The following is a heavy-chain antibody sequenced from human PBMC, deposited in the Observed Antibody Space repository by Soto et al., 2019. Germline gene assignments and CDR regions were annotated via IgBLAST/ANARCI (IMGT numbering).Heavy chain of an antibody. CDR1: GFTFVDYA. V-gene: IGHV3-30-3*01. CDR2: ISYDGSNK. Sequence: VQLVESGGSLVQPGGSLRLSCAASGFTFVDYAMHWVRQVPGKGLEWVAVISYDGSNKYYADSVKGRFTISRDNSKNTLYLQMNSLRAEDTAVYYCAREETDFWSGYYRSYYYYGMDVWGQGTTVTVSS. J-gene: IGHJ6*02. D-gene: IGHD3-3*01. CDR3: AREETDFWSGYYRSYYYYGMDV.